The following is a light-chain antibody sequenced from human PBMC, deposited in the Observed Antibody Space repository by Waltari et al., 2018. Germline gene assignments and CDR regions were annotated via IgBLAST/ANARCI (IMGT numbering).Light chain of an antibody. V-gene: IGLV1-47*01. CDR2: RND. J-gene: IGLJ1*01. Sequence: QSVLTQPPSASGTPGQRVIISCSGSSSNIGSNYVYWYQQLLGTAPKLLSFRNDQRPSGVPDPFSGSKSGTSSSLAISGLRSEDEADYYCATWDDRLSDYVFGTGTKVTAL. CDR1: SSNIGSNY. CDR3: ATWDDRLSDYV.